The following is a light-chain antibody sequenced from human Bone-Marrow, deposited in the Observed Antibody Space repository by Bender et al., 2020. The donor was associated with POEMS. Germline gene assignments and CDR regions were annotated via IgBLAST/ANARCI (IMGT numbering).Light chain of an antibody. CDR3: QVRDSDHYV. CDR1: NIGSKS. V-gene: IGLV3-21*02. CDR2: DDS. Sequence: SYVLTQPPSVSVAPGQTAKITCGGNNIGSKSVHWYQQKPGQAPVLVVYDDSDRPSGIPERISGSNSGNTATLTITWVEAGDEADYYCQVRDSDHYVFGSGTKVTVL. J-gene: IGLJ1*01.